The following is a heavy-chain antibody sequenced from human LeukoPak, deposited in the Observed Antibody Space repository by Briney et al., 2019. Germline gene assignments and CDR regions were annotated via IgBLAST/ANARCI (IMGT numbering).Heavy chain of an antibody. CDR3: SRGGPWHYYDGSGASPG. CDR2: ISAYSGNS. D-gene: IGHD3-22*01. V-gene: IGHV1-18*01. CDR1: GYAFTCSG. Sequence: GASVKLSCTGAGYAFTCSGISWGRHGHAQRHEWKGWISAYSGNSNYAQKAQSRGTITTDTSISTAYMQMRSLISAATAAVYCSRGGPWHYYDGSGASPGWGQGTLVTVSS. J-gene: IGHJ4*02.